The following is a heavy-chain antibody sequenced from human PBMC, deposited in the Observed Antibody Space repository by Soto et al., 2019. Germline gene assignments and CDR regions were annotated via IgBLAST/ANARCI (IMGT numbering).Heavy chain of an antibody. J-gene: IGHJ3*02. Sequence: QLHLVQSGAVVKKPGASVTVSCSASGYPVTAYYMHWVRQAPGRGLEWMGGINPATGAAKYTQTSRGRVTMTRKTPTVTVFRELGGRTPEAPAVFSEGGGGGVGVAGSAAFDMWGQGTLVTVSS. CDR1: GYPVTAYY. CDR3: GGGGGVGVAGSAAFDM. CDR2: INPATGAA. D-gene: IGHD3-3*01. V-gene: IGHV1-2*02.